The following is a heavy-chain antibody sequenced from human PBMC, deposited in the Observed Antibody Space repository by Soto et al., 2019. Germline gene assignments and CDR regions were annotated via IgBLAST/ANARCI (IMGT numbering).Heavy chain of an antibody. D-gene: IGHD6-25*01. V-gene: IGHV6-1*01. Sequence: SQTLSLTCAISGDSSSSNGAAWNWIRQSPSRGLEWLGRTYHRSNWYNDYAVSVKSRITINVDTSKNQFSLQLNSVTPEDTAAYFCAREYRSGWIFAYWGQGLLVTVS. CDR2: TYHRSNWYN. CDR1: GDSSSSNGAA. CDR3: AREYRSGWIFAY. J-gene: IGHJ4*02.